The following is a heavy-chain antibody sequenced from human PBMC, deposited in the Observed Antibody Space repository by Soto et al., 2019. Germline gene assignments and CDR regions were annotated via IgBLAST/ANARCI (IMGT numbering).Heavy chain of an antibody. D-gene: IGHD2-15*01. Sequence: GGSLRLCCAASGGTFSTYSMNWVRQAPGKGLEWVSSISSASSSMYYADSVKGRFTISRDNARNSLYLQMNSLRAEDTAVYYCARGGGSRGAFDVWGQGTMVTVSS. CDR1: GGTFSTYS. CDR2: ISSASSSM. V-gene: IGHV3-21*01. CDR3: ARGGGSRGAFDV. J-gene: IGHJ3*01.